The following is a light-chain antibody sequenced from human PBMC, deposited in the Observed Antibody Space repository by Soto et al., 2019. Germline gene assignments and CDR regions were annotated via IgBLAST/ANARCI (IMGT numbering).Light chain of an antibody. J-gene: IGLJ1*01. Sequence: QSALTQPRSVSGSPGQSVTISCTGTSSDVGRYDYVSWYQQHPGKAPKLIVYDVTERPSGVPDRFSGSKSGNTASLTISGLQAEDEADYSCCSFAGSYSYVFGTGTKVPVL. CDR1: SSDVGRYDY. V-gene: IGLV2-11*01. CDR2: DVT. CDR3: CSFAGSYSYV.